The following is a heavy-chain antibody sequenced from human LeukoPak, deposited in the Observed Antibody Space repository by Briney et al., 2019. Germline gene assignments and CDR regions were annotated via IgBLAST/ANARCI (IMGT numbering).Heavy chain of an antibody. CDR2: IYYSGNT. V-gene: IGHV4-31*03. Sequence: SETLSLTCTVSGSSVNSGTYYWGWIRQPPGKGLEWIGYIYYSGNTYYNPSLKSRVTISVDTSKNQFSLKLSSVTAADTAVYYCATVGMVGAPSDWYFDLWGRGTLVTVSS. CDR3: ATVGMVGAPSDWYFDL. CDR1: GSSVNSGTYY. J-gene: IGHJ2*01. D-gene: IGHD1-26*01.